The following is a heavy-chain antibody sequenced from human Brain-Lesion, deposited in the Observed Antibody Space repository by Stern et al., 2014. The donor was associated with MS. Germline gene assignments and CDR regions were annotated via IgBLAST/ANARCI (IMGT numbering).Heavy chain of an antibody. CDR2: IYYRGST. CDR3: AKLWLGELPESPFDY. J-gene: IGHJ4*02. V-gene: IGHV4-39*01. D-gene: IGHD3-10*01. CDR1: GGSISSSSYY. Sequence: QVQLQESGPGLVKPSETLSLTCTVSGGSISSSSYYWGWIRQPPGKGLAWIGSIYYRGSTYYNPSLKSRVTISMDTSKNQLPLSLSSVTAADTAGYFCAKLWLGELPESPFDYWGQGTLVTVSS.